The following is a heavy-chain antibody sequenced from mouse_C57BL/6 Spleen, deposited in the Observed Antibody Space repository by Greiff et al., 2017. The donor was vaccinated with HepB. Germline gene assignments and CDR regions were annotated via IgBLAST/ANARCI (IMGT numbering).Heavy chain of an antibody. CDR2: ISYDGSN. CDR3: AIAYSNYWYFDV. CDR1: GYSITSGYY. D-gene: IGHD2-5*01. J-gene: IGHJ1*03. V-gene: IGHV3-6*01. Sequence: EVKLQESGPGLVKPSQSLSLTCSVTGYSITSGYYWNWIRQFPGNKLEWMGYISYDGSNNYNPSLKNRISITRDTSKNQFFLKLNSVTTEDTATYYCAIAYSNYWYFDVWGTGTTVTVSS.